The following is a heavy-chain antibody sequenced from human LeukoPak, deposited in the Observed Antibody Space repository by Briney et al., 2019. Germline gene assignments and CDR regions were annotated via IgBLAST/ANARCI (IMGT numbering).Heavy chain of an antibody. J-gene: IGHJ4*02. Sequence: PGGSLRLSCTASGFTFGDYAMSWVRQAPGKGLEWVGFIRSKAYGGTTEYAASVKGRFTISRDDSKSIAYLQMNSLKTEDTAVYYCTRDLYTTVVPGHYFDYWGQGTLVTVSS. V-gene: IGHV3-49*04. CDR3: TRDLYTTVVPGHYFDY. D-gene: IGHD4-23*01. CDR1: GFTFGDYA. CDR2: IRSKAYGGTT.